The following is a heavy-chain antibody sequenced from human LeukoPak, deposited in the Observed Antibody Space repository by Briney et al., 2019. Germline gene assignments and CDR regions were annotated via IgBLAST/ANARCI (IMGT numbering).Heavy chain of an antibody. J-gene: IGHJ4*02. CDR2: ISWNSGSI. Sequence: GGSLRLSCAASGFTFDDYAMHWVRQAPGKGLEWVSGISWNSGSIGYADSVKGRFTISRDNSKNTLYLQMNSLRAEDTAVYYCAKDDSSWYYWGQGTLVTVSS. CDR3: AKDDSSWYY. D-gene: IGHD6-13*01. V-gene: IGHV3-9*01. CDR1: GFTFDDYA.